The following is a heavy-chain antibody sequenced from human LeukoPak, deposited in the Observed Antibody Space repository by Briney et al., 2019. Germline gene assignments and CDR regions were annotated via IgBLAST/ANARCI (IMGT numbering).Heavy chain of an antibody. V-gene: IGHV1-69*05. CDR1: GGTFSSYA. J-gene: IGHJ4*02. Sequence: SVKVSCKASGGTFSSYAISWVRQAPGQGLEWMGGIIPIFGTANYAQKFQGRVTITTDESTSTAYMELSSLRVEDTAVYYCARGGAAAARKRGIDYWGQGTLVTVSS. D-gene: IGHD6-13*01. CDR2: IIPIFGTA. CDR3: ARGGAAAARKRGIDY.